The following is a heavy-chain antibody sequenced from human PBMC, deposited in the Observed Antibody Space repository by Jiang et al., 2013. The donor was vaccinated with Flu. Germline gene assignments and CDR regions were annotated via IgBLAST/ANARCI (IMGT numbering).Heavy chain of an antibody. CDR3: ALPVADSGGSFWTFEY. Sequence: VQLLESGGGVVQPGRSLRLSCAASGFTFSSYAMHWVRQAPGKGLEWVAVISYDGTNKYYADSVKGRFTISRDNSKNTLYLQMDSLRAEDTAVYYCALPVADSGGSFWTFEYWGQGTLVTVSS. CDR1: GFTFSSYA. J-gene: IGHJ4*02. D-gene: IGHD6-19*01. CDR2: ISYDGTNK. V-gene: IGHV3-30-3*01.